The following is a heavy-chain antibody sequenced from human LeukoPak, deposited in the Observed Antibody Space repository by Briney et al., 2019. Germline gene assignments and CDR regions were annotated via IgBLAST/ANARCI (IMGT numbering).Heavy chain of an antibody. Sequence: GESLKISCKGFGYSFRDYWIGWVRQMPGKGLGWMGIIYPGDSDTRYSPSFQGQVTISADKSISTAYLQWSSLKASDTAMYYCARGSSRHFDYWGQGTLVTVSS. CDR3: ARGSSRHFDY. CDR2: IYPGDSDT. CDR1: GYSFRDYW. J-gene: IGHJ4*02. V-gene: IGHV5-51*01.